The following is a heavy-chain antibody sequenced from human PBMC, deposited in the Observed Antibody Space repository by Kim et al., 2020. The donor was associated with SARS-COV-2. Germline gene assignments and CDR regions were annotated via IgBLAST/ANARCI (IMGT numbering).Heavy chain of an antibody. Sequence: KGRFTISRENAKNSLYLQMNSLRAGDTAVYYCAREQITMVRGVSVRYFDLWGRGTLVTVSS. V-gene: IGHV3-13*01. D-gene: IGHD3-10*01. CDR3: AREQITMVRGVSVRYFDL. J-gene: IGHJ2*01.